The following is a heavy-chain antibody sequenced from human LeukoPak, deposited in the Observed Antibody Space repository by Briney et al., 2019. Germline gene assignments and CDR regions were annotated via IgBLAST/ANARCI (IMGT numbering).Heavy chain of an antibody. CDR2: VDYRGTT. CDR1: GGSVGSTTYY. CDR3: ARSYASGSYPFDY. J-gene: IGHJ4*02. Sequence: SETLSLTCTVSGGSVGSTTYYWGWIRQPPGKGLEWIGHVDYRGTTYYHPSLNSRVTISADTSKNQFSLRLSSVTAADTAVYYCARSYASGSYPFDYWGQGTLVTVSS. D-gene: IGHD3-10*01. V-gene: IGHV4-39*01.